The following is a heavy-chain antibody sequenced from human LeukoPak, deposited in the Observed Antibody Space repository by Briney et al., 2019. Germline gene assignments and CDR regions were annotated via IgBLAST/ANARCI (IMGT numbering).Heavy chain of an antibody. J-gene: IGHJ4*02. D-gene: IGHD1-1*01. CDR3: AKDNWNDGGFDY. CDR2: ISRNSGSI. V-gene: IGHV3-9*01. CDR1: GFTFDDYA. Sequence: GGSLRLTCAASGFTFDDYAMHWVRQAPGKGLEWVSGISRNSGSIGYADSVKGRFTISRDNAKNSLYLQMNSLRAEDTALYYCAKDNWNDGGFDYWGQGTLVTVSS.